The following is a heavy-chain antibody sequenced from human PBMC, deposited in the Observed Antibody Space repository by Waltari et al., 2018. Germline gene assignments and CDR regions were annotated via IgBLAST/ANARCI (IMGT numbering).Heavy chain of an antibody. J-gene: IGHJ4*02. CDR2: NYYSGGT. CDR1: GGSISSSSYY. V-gene: IGHV4-39*07. CDR3: ARALGYCSSTSCYGSFGY. Sequence: QLQLQESGPGLVKPSETLSITCTVSGGSISSSSYYWGWIRQPQGKGLEWIGTNYYSGGTYYHPSLKSRVTISVDTSKNQFSLKLSSVTAADTAVYYCARALGYCSSTSCYGSFGYWGQGTLVTVSS. D-gene: IGHD2-2*01.